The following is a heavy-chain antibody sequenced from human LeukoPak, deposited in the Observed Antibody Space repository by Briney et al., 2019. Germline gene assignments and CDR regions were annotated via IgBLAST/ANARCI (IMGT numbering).Heavy chain of an antibody. J-gene: IGHJ3*01. CDR1: GFTFSSYS. V-gene: IGHV3-21*01. CDR3: ARVSGGAFDV. Sequence: GGSLRLSCAASGFTFSSYSMNWVRQAPGKGLEWVSSISSSSSYIYYADSVKGRFTISRDNAKNSLYLQMNSLRADDTAVYYCARVSGGAFDVWGQGTLVTVSS. CDR2: ISSSSSYI. D-gene: IGHD2-15*01.